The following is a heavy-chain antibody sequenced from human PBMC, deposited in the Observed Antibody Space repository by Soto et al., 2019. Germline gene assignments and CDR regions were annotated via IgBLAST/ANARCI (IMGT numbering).Heavy chain of an antibody. V-gene: IGHV5-10-1*01. D-gene: IGHD3-3*01. CDR2: IDPSDSYT. J-gene: IGHJ6*02. Sequence: GESLKISCNGSGYSFTSYWISWGRQMPGKGLEWMGRIDPSDSYTNYSPSFQGHVTISADKSISPAYLQWSSLKASDTAMYYCARQGDYAFWSCFLLYGTDVWGQGTTVT. CDR1: GYSFTSYW. CDR3: ARQGDYAFWSCFLLYGTDV.